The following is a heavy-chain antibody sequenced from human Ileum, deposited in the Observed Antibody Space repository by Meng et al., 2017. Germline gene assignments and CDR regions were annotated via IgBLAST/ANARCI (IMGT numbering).Heavy chain of an antibody. J-gene: IGHJ4*02. CDR2: INPNSGDT. D-gene: IGHD1-26*01. Sequence: QVQLVQSGAEVKKPGASVKVSCKASGYTFTAFYMHWVRQAPGQGLEWMGRINPNSGDTKCAQKFQGRVTMTRDTSISTAYMELSTLTSDDTAMYYCVRDLRGGGSYYLSYWGQGTLVTVSS. CDR1: GYTFTAFY. V-gene: IGHV1-2*06. CDR3: VRDLRGGGSYYLSY.